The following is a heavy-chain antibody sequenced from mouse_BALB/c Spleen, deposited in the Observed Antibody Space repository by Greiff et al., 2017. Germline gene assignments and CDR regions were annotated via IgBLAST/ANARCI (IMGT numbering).Heavy chain of an antibody. Sequence: QVQLKESGPGLVAPSQSLSITCTVSGFSLSRYSVHWVRQPPGKGLEWLGMIWGGGSTDYNSALKSRLSISKDNSKSQVFLKMNSLQTDDTAMYYCARNNDYDGRAAWFAYWGQGTLVTVSA. CDR1: GFSLSRYS. CDR3: ARNNDYDGRAAWFAY. J-gene: IGHJ3*01. CDR2: IWGGGST. V-gene: IGHV2-6-4*01. D-gene: IGHD2-4*01.